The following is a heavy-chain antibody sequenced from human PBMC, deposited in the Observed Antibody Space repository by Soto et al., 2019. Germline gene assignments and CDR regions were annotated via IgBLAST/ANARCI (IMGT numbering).Heavy chain of an antibody. CDR3: ARGPTFYSSSSNYYYYMDV. Sequence: SETLSLTCAVYGGSFSGYYWSWIRQPPGKGLKWIGEINHSGSTDYNPSLKSRVTISVDTSKNQFSLKLSSVTAADTAVYYCARGPTFYSSSSNYYYYMDVWGKGTTVTVSS. CDR2: INHSGST. V-gene: IGHV4-34*01. J-gene: IGHJ6*03. D-gene: IGHD6-13*01. CDR1: GGSFSGYY.